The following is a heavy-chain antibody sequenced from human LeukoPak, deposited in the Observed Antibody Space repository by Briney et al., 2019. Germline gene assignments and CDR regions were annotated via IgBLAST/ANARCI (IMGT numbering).Heavy chain of an antibody. D-gene: IGHD3-22*01. V-gene: IGHV3-23*01. CDR3: AKDPRAYYYDSSGHFDY. CDR1: GFTFSSYA. CDR2: ISGSGGST. Sequence: GGSLRLSCAASGFTFSSYAMSWVRQAPGKGLEWVSAISGSGGSTYCADSVKGRFTISRDNSKNTLYLQMNSLRAEDTAVYYCAKDPRAYYYDSSGHFDYWGQGTLVTVSS. J-gene: IGHJ4*02.